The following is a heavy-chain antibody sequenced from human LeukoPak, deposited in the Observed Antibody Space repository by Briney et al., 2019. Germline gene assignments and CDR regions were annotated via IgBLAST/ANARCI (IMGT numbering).Heavy chain of an antibody. CDR1: GDSISSNY. CDR2: FYDNGST. J-gene: IGHJ6*03. D-gene: IGHD3-3*01. V-gene: IGHV4-59*12. CDR3: ARSRGLITIFGDYYYMDV. Sequence: SETLSLTCTVSGDSISSNYWSWIKQPPGRRLEWIGYFYDNGSTNYNPSLKSRVTMSVDTSKNQFSLKLSSVTAADTAVYYCARSRGLITIFGDYYYMDVWGKGTTVTVSS.